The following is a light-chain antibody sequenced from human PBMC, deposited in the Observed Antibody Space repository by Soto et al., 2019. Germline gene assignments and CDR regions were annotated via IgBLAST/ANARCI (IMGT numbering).Light chain of an antibody. V-gene: IGLV2-14*03. Sequence: QSALTQPASVSGSPGQSITISCTGTSSDVGGFNYVSWYQQHPGKAPKIMIDDVTNRPSGVSYRFSGSKSGNTASLTISGLQAEDEADYYCNSYTSSSTYVFGTGTKLTVL. CDR1: SSDVGGFNY. CDR2: DVT. J-gene: IGLJ1*01. CDR3: NSYTSSSTYV.